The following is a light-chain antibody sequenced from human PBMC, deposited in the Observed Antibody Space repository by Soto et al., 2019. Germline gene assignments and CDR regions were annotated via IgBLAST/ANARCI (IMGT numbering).Light chain of an antibody. CDR3: SSYAGTNNVI. CDR2: EVS. Sequence: QSALTQPPSASGSPGQSVTISCTGTSSDVGGYNYVSWYQQHPGKAPKVMIYEVSKRPSGVPDRSSGSKSGNTASLTVSGLQAEDEADYYCSSYAGTNNVIFGGGTKLTVL. V-gene: IGLV2-8*01. J-gene: IGLJ2*01. CDR1: SSDVGGYNY.